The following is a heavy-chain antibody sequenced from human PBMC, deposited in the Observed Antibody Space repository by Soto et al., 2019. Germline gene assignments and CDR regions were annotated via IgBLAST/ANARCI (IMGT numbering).Heavy chain of an antibody. J-gene: IGHJ6*02. CDR2: ISSAGDT. V-gene: IGHV3-13*01. D-gene: IGHD2-8*01. CDR1: GFTFSSYD. CDR3: AREGGYCTTCGCYRNGMDV. Sequence: EVQLVESGGGLVQPGGSLRLSCAASGFTFSSYDMHWVRQATGKGLEWVSTISSAGDTYYPGSVKGRFTISRENAKNSLYLQMNSLRAGDTAVYYCAREGGYCTTCGCYRNGMDVWGQGTTVTVSS.